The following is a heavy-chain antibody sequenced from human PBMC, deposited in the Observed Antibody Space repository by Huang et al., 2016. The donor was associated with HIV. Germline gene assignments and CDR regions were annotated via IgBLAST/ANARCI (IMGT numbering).Heavy chain of an antibody. CDR2: TSADTGYT. D-gene: IGHD3-22*01. CDR3: ASPNPSGSHYWGLDY. CDR1: CNTFANYV. Sequence: QVSLMQSGAEVKKPGASVKVSCKASCNTFANYVFSWVRQATGQGLGWMGWTSADTGYTNYAQKFQDRVTMTTDTSTNTAYLDLRSLRSDDTAIYFCASPNPSGSHYWGLDYWGQGTLVTVSS. V-gene: IGHV1-18*04. J-gene: IGHJ4*02.